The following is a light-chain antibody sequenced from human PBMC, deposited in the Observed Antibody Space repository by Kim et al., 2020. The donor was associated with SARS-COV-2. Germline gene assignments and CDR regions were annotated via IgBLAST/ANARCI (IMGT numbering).Light chain of an antibody. CDR3: QHFDNYPLT. CDR2: AAS. Sequence: DIQLTQSPSFLSASVGDRVTITCRASQGFGTYLAWYQQKPGKAPTLLIYAASTLQSGVPSRFSGSGYGTEFTLTISSLQPEDFATYYCQHFDNYPLTFGGGTKVDIK. J-gene: IGKJ4*01. CDR1: QGFGTY. V-gene: IGKV1-9*01.